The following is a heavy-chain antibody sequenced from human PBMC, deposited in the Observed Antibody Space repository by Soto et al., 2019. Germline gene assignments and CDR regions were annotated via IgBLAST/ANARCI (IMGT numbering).Heavy chain of an antibody. CDR1: GYTFTSYD. J-gene: IGHJ6*02. Sequence: QVQLVQSGAEVKKPGASVKVSCKASGYTFTSYDINWVRQATGQGLEWMGWMNPNSGNTGYAQKFQGRVTMPRNTSICTADIELSSLRSDDTAVYYCAREKTSYGMDVWGQGTKVTVSS. CDR3: AREKTSYGMDV. CDR2: MNPNSGNT. V-gene: IGHV1-8*01.